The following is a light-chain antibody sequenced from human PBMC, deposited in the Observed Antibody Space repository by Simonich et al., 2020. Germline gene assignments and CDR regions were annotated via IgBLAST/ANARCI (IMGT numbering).Light chain of an antibody. Sequence: EIVLTQSPATLSLSPGERATLSCSASQSVSSYLAWYQQKPGQAPRLLIYDASNRATGIPARFSGSGSGTDFTLTISSLEPEDFAVYYCQQYNNWPPLTFGGGTKVEIK. J-gene: IGKJ4*01. CDR2: DAS. V-gene: IGKV3-11*01. CDR3: QQYNNWPPLT. CDR1: QSVSSY.